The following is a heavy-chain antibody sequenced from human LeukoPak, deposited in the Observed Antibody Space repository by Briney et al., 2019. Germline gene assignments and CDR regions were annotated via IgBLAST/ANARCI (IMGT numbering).Heavy chain of an antibody. CDR2: IYYSGST. CDR3: ASSPADITIFGVVTRYYFDY. D-gene: IGHD3-3*01. V-gene: IGHV4-39*01. Sequence: SETLSLTCTVSGGSISSSSYYWGWIRQPPGKGLEWIGSIYYSGSTYHNPSLKSRVTISVDTSKNQFSLKLSSVTAADTAVYYCASSPADITIFGVVTRYYFDYWGQGTLVTVSS. J-gene: IGHJ4*02. CDR1: GGSISSSSYY.